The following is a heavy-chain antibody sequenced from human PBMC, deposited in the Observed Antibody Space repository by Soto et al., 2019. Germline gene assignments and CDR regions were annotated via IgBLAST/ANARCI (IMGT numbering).Heavy chain of an antibody. J-gene: IGHJ4*02. Sequence: LRLSCAASGFTFSSYAMTWVRQAPGKGLEWVSTLRGSDSTTYYADSVKGRFTISRDNSKSTLYLQMNSLRAEDTAVYYCAKPASPSSGWYFDSWGQGTLVTVSS. CDR3: AKPASPSSGWYFDS. CDR2: LRGSDSTT. V-gene: IGHV3-23*01. CDR1: GFTFSSYA. D-gene: IGHD6-19*01.